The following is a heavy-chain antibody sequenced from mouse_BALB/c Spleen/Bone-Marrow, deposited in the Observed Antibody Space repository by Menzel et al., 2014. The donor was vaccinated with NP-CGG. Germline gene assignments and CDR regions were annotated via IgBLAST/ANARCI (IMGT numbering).Heavy chain of an antibody. V-gene: IGHV5-17*02. J-gene: IGHJ2*01. CDR1: GFTFXSFG. Sequence: EVQGVESGGGLVQPGGSRKLSCAASGFTFXSFGMHWVRQAPERGLEWVAYISSGSGTIFYADTVKGRFTISRDNPKNTLFLQMTSLRSEDSAMYYCARGGNWEDFDYWGQGTTLTVSS. CDR2: ISSGSGTI. D-gene: IGHD4-1*01. CDR3: ARGGNWEDFDY.